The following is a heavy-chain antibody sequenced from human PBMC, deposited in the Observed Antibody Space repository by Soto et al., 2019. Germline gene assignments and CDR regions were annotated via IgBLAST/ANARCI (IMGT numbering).Heavy chain of an antibody. J-gene: IGHJ6*02. D-gene: IGHD3-16*01. V-gene: IGHV1-3*02. CDR1: GYTFTTYS. CDR3: ARDGGSGMDV. CDR2: SNAGNGYT. Sequence: ASVKVSCKASGYTFTTYSMHWVRQAPGHRLEWMGWSNAGNGYTQYSQDFQGRVTITRDTSASTAYMELSSLRPEDMAVYYCARDGGSGMDVWGQGTTVTVSS.